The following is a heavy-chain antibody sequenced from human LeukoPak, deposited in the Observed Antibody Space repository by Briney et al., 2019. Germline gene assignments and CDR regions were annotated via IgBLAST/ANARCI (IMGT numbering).Heavy chain of an antibody. CDR1: GGSISSSTYF. J-gene: IGHJ5*02. V-gene: IGHV4-39*01. CDR2: ILNSGTT. CDR3: ARHGSYYFWFDP. D-gene: IGHD1-26*01. Sequence: SETLSLTCTVSGGSISSSTYFWGWIRQPPGKGLEWIGSILNSGTTYYNPSLKSRVTISVDTSKNQFSLKLNSVTAADTAVYYCARHGSYYFWFDPWGQGTLVTVSS.